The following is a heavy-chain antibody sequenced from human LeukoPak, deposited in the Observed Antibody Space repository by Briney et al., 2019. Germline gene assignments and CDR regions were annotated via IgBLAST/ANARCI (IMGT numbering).Heavy chain of an antibody. CDR1: GYSLTNSW. Sequence: GESLKISCKGSGYSLTNSWIAWVRQVPGKGLEWMGMIYPGDSETSYSPSFQGQVTFSVDKSISTAYLQFNSLKASDTATYYCARLFCSGGSCHLDYWGQGTLVTVSS. CDR3: ARLFCSGGSCHLDY. J-gene: IGHJ4*02. D-gene: IGHD2-15*01. CDR2: IYPGDSET. V-gene: IGHV5-51*01.